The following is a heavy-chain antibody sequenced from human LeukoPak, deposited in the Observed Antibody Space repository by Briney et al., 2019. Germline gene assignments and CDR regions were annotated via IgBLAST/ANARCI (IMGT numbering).Heavy chain of an antibody. V-gene: IGHV1-3*01. CDR2: INAGNGNT. Sequence: ASVQVSCKASGYTFTSYTMHWVRQAPGQRLEWMGWINAGNGNTKYSQNFQGRVTIARDTSASTAYMELSSLRSEDTAVYYCARVDTATLDYWGQGTLVTVSS. CDR3: ARVDTATLDY. J-gene: IGHJ4*02. D-gene: IGHD5-18*01. CDR1: GYTFTSYT.